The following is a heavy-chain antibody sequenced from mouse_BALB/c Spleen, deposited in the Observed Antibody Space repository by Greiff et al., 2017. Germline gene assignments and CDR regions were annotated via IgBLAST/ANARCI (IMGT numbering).Heavy chain of an antibody. CDR3: ARNYGNFYFDY. CDR2: IYPGGGYT. D-gene: IGHD2-1*01. Sequence: QVQLKQSGAELVRPGTSVKISCKASGYTFTNYWLGWVKQRPGHGLEWIGDIYPGGGYTNYNEKFKGKATLTADTSSSTAYMQLSSLTSEDSAVYFCARNYGNFYFDYWGQGTTLTVSS. CDR1: GYTFTNYW. V-gene: IGHV1-63*02. J-gene: IGHJ2*01.